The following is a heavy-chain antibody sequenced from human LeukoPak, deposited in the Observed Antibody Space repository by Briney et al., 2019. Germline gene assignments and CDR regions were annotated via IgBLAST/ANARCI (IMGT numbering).Heavy chain of an antibody. CDR1: GFTFSSYA. CDR3: AKDLTHSGSPGPYDAFDI. CDR2: ISGSGGST. Sequence: GRSLRLSCAASGFTFSSYAMSWVRQAPGKGLEWVSAISGSGGSTYYADSVKGRFTISRDNSKNTLYLQMNSLRAEDTAVYYCAKDLTHSGSPGPYDAFDIWGQGTMVTVSS. D-gene: IGHD1-26*01. V-gene: IGHV3-23*01. J-gene: IGHJ3*02.